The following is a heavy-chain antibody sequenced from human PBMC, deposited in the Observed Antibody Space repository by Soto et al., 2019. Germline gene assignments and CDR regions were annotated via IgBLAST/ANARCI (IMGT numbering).Heavy chain of an antibody. Sequence: PGGSLRLSCAASGFTLSSYRMNWVRQAPGKGLEWVSSISSSGSYIYYAGSLKGRFTIARDSAENSLFLQMNSLRAEDTAVYYCARDLYGSGSYDYWGRGTLVTVS. D-gene: IGHD3-10*01. CDR3: ARDLYGSGSYDY. V-gene: IGHV3-21*01. CDR2: ISSSGSYI. J-gene: IGHJ4*02. CDR1: GFTLSSYR.